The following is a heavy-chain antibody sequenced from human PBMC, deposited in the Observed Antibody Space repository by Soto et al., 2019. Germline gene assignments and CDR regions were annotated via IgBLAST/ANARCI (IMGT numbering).Heavy chain of an antibody. D-gene: IGHD3-22*01. CDR1: GGSISSSSYY. Sequence: QLQLQESGPGLVKPSETLSLTCTVSGGSISSSSYYWGWIRQPPGKGLEWIGSIYYSGSTYYNPSLKSRVTISVDTSKNQFSLKLSSVTAADTAVYYCARHRKPVRYYYDSSGYSDYWGQGTLVTVSS. CDR2: IYYSGST. CDR3: ARHRKPVRYYYDSSGYSDY. V-gene: IGHV4-39*01. J-gene: IGHJ4*02.